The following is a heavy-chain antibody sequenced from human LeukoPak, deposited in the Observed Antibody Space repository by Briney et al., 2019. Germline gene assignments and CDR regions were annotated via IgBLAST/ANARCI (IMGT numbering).Heavy chain of an antibody. Sequence: PSETLSLTCAVSGGSISSSNWWSWVRQPPGKGLEWIGEIYHSGSINYNPSLKSRVTISVDKSKNQFSLKLSSVTAADTAVYYCARGVVSWPYYFDYWGQGTLVTVSS. J-gene: IGHJ4*02. CDR2: IYHSGSI. V-gene: IGHV4-4*02. CDR3: ARGVVSWPYYFDY. D-gene: IGHD3-16*01. CDR1: GGSISSSNW.